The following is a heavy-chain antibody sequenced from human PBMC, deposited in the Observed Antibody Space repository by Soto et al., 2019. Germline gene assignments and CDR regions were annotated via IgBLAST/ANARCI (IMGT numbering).Heavy chain of an antibody. V-gene: IGHV3-23*01. Sequence: EVQLLESGGGLVQPGGSLRLSCAASGFTFSSYAMSWVRQAPGKGLEWVSAISGSGGSTYYADSVKGRFTISRDNSKNTLYLQMNSLRAEDTAVYYCAKDNPPFQSEIAVAGQIDYWGQGTLVTVSS. CDR3: AKDNPPFQSEIAVAGQIDY. J-gene: IGHJ4*02. CDR2: ISGSGGST. CDR1: GFTFSSYA. D-gene: IGHD6-19*01.